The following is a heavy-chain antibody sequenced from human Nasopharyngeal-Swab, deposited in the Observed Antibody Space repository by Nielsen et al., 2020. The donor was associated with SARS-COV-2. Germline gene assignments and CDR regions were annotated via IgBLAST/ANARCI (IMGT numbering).Heavy chain of an antibody. D-gene: IGHD3-10*01. Sequence: SETLSLTCAVYGGSFSGYYWSWIRQPPGKGLEWIGEINHSGSTNYNPSLKSRVTISVDTSKNQFSLKLISVTAADTAVYYCARGRLDGSGNYCSRLLVRPFDYWGQGTLVTVSS. CDR1: GGSFSGYY. CDR2: INHSGST. V-gene: IGHV4-34*01. CDR3: ARGRLDGSGNYCSRLLVRPFDY. J-gene: IGHJ4*02.